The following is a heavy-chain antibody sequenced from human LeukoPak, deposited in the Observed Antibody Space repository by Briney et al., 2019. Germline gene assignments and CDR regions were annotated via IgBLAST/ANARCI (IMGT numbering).Heavy chain of an antibody. CDR3: ARVGYDSSGYYYQRPRNWYFDL. J-gene: IGHJ2*01. CDR2: IGTAGDT. V-gene: IGHV3-13*01. CDR1: GFTFSSYD. Sequence: GGSLRLSCAASGFTFSSYDMHWVRQATGKGLEWVSAIGTAGDTYYPGSVKGRFTISRENAKNSLYLQMNSLRAGDTAVYYCARVGYDSSGYYYQRPRNWYFDLWGRGTLVTVSS. D-gene: IGHD3-22*01.